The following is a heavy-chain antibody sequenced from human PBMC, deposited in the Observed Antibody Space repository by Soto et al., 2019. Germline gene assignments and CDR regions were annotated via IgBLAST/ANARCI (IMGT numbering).Heavy chain of an antibody. J-gene: IGHJ6*02. CDR1: GGSISSYY. V-gene: IGHV4-4*07. CDR3: ARDDFSEDIPGDNYYYYYGMDV. CDR2: IYTSGST. D-gene: IGHD3-3*01. Sequence: ETLSLTCNVSGGSISSYYWSWIRQPAGKGLEWIGRIYTSGSTNYNPTLKSRVTMSVDTSKNQFSLKLSSVTAADTAVYYCARDDFSEDIPGDNYYYYYGMDVWGQGTTVTVSS.